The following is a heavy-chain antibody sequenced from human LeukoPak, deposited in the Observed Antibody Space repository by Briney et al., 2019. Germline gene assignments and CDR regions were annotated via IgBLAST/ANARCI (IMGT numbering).Heavy chain of an antibody. D-gene: IGHD2-2*01. CDR1: GYTFTGYY. J-gene: IGHJ3*02. CDR3: AREGYCSSTSCRDAFDI. V-gene: IGHV1-2*02. Sequence: ASVKVSCKASGYTFTGYYMHWVRQAPGQGLEWMGWINPNSGGTNYAQKFQGRVTMTRDTSISTAYMEPSRLRSDDTAVYYCAREGYCSSTSCRDAFDIWGQGTMVTVSS. CDR2: INPNSGGT.